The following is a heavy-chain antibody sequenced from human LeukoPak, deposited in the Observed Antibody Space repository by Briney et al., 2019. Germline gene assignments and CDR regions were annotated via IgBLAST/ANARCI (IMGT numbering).Heavy chain of an antibody. CDR2: FDPEDGET. V-gene: IGHV1-24*01. CDR1: GYTLTELS. J-gene: IGHJ6*02. D-gene: IGHD2-21*02. Sequence: GASVKVSFKVSGYTLTELSMHWVRQAPGKGLEWMGGFDPEDGETIYAQKFQGRVTMTEDTSTDTAYMELSSLRSEDTAVYYCATVSFSMVTRVSGSLGGMDVWGQGTTVTVSS. CDR3: ATVSFSMVTRVSGSLGGMDV.